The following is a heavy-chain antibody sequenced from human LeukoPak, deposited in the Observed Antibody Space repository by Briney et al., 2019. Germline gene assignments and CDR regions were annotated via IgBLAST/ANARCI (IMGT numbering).Heavy chain of an antibody. CDR1: GGSISSGVYY. V-gene: IGHV4-31*03. J-gene: IGHJ3*02. D-gene: IGHD3-10*01. CDR3: ARGVKGLRGASDI. CDR2: IYYSGST. Sequence: PSETLSLTCTVSGGSISSGVYYWSWIRQHPGKGLEWIGYIYYSGSTYSNPSLKSRLTMSVDISKNQFSLKLSSVTAADTAVYYCARGVKGLRGASDIWGQGTMVTVSS.